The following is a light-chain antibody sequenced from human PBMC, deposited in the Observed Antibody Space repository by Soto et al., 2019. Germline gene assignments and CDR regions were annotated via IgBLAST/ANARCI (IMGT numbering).Light chain of an antibody. CDR1: QSFLYSSNNKNY. CDR3: QQHYSTPPT. CDR2: WAS. Sequence: DIVMTQSPDSLAVSLGERATINCKSSQSFLYSSNNKNYLAWYQQKPGQPPKLLIYWASTRESGVPDRFSGSGSGTDFTLTISSLQAEDVAVFYCQQHYSTPPTFGQGTKVDNK. V-gene: IGKV4-1*01. J-gene: IGKJ1*01.